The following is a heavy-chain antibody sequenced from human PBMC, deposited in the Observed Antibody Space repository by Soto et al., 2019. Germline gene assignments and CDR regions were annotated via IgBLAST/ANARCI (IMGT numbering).Heavy chain of an antibody. Sequence: ASVKVSCKASGYTFTGYYMHWVRQAPGQGLEWMGWINPNSGGTNYAQKFQGRVTMTRDTSISTAYMELSRLRSDDTAVYYCARTTTYYYDSRSNDVYWGQGTLVTVSS. V-gene: IGHV1-2*02. CDR3: ARTTTYYYDSRSNDVY. CDR2: INPNSGGT. CDR1: GYTFTGYY. D-gene: IGHD3-22*01. J-gene: IGHJ4*02.